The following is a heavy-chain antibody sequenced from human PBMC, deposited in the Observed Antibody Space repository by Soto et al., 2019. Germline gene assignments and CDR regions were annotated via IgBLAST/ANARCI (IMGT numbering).Heavy chain of an antibody. CDR3: VKDVEYYDSSGYTYDAFDI. Sequence: GGSLRLSCSASGFTFSSYAMHWVRQAPGKXLEYVSAISSNGGSTYYADSVKGRFTISRDNSKNTLYLQMSSLRAEDTAVYYCVKDVEYYDSSGYTYDAFDIWGQGTMVTVSS. J-gene: IGHJ3*02. V-gene: IGHV3-64D*06. CDR1: GFTFSSYA. CDR2: ISSNGGST. D-gene: IGHD3-22*01.